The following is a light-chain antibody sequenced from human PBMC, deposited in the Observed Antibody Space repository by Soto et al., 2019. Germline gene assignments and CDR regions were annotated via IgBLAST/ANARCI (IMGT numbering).Light chain of an antibody. CDR2: GAS. Sequence: EIVMTQSPATLSVSPGERATLSCRASQSVSSNLAWYQQKPGQAPRLLIYGASCRATGIPARFSGSGSGTEFTLTISSLQSEDFAVYYCQHYNNWPVTFGQGTKLEIK. CDR1: QSVSSN. CDR3: QHYNNWPVT. J-gene: IGKJ2*01. V-gene: IGKV3-15*01.